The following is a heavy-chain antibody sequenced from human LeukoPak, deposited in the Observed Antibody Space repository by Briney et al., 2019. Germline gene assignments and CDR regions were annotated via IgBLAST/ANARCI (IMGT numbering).Heavy chain of an antibody. Sequence: PGGSLRLSCAASGFTFSSYAMHWVRQAPGKGLEWVAVISYDGSNKYYADSVKGRFTISRDNSKNTLYLQMNSLRAEDTAVYYCAKRDYGGNSHYWYFDLWGRGTLVTVSS. CDR1: GFTFSSYA. CDR2: ISYDGSNK. V-gene: IGHV3-30*04. D-gene: IGHD4-23*01. CDR3: AKRDYGGNSHYWYFDL. J-gene: IGHJ2*01.